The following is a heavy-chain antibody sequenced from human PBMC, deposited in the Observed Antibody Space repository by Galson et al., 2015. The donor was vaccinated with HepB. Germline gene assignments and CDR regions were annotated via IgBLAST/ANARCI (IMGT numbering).Heavy chain of an antibody. CDR1: GYTFTGYY. D-gene: IGHD2-8*01. CDR3: ASAPCTYATSCSPACP. J-gene: IGHJ5*02. Sequence: SVKVSCKASGYTFTGYYMHWVRQAPGQGLEWMGWINPHSGGTNYAQKFQGRVTMTRDTSISTAYMELSSLRSDDTAVYYCASAPCTYATSCSPACPWGQGPLVSVSS. V-gene: IGHV1-2*02. CDR2: INPHSGGT.